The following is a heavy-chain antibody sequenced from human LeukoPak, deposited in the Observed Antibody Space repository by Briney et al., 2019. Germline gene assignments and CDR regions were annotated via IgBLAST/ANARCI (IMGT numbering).Heavy chain of an antibody. V-gene: IGHV4-59*01. CDR3: ARDRPGESSLDY. Sequence: PSETLSLTCTVSGGSISSFYWNWIRQPPGKGLEWIAYIYHSGDTRYNPSLKSRVTISVETSKNQFSLNLGSVTAADTAVYYCARDRPGESSLDYWGQGILVTVSS. CDR2: IYHSGDT. D-gene: IGHD3-10*01. J-gene: IGHJ4*02. CDR1: GGSISSFY.